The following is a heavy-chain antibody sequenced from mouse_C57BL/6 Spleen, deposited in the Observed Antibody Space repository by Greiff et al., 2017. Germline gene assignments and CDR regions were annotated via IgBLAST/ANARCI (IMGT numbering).Heavy chain of an antibody. CDR1: GYTFTDYY. CDR3: ARDYDGYYPFAY. CDR2: INPNNGGT. J-gene: IGHJ3*01. V-gene: IGHV1-26*01. D-gene: IGHD2-3*01. Sequence: VQPQQSGPELVKPGASVKISCKASGYTFTDYYMNWVKQSHGKSLEWIGDINPNNGGTSYNQKFKGKATLTVDKSSSTAYMERRSLTSEDSAVYYCARDYDGYYPFAYWGQGTLVTVSA.